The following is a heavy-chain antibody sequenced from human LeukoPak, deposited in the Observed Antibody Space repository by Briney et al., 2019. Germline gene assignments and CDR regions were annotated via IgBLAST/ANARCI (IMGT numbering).Heavy chain of an antibody. V-gene: IGHV3-66*01. CDR3: ARDRGAQGYSYGFDY. CDR2: IYSGGDT. J-gene: IGHJ4*02. Sequence: GGSLRLSCAPSGFTVSSNYMSWVRQAPGKGLEWVSVIYSGGDTYYTDSVKGRFTISRDNSKNTVYLQMNSLRAEDTAVYYCARDRGAQGYSYGFDYWGQGTLVTISS. D-gene: IGHD5-18*01. CDR1: GFTVSSNY.